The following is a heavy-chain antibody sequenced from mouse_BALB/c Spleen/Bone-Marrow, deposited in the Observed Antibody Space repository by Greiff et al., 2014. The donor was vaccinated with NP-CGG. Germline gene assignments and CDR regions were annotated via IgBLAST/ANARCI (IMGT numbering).Heavy chain of an antibody. J-gene: IGHJ4*01. V-gene: IGHV2-3*01. CDR1: GFSLSSYG. Sequence: VQLQQSGPGLVAPSQSLSITCTVSGFSLSSYGVSWVRQPPGEGLEWLGVIWGDGSTNYHSALISRLSISKDNSKSQVFLKLNTLQTDDTPPYYCAKATRSGYAMDSWGQGTSLPVPT. D-gene: IGHD6-1*01. CDR3: AKATRSGYAMDS. CDR2: IWGDGST.